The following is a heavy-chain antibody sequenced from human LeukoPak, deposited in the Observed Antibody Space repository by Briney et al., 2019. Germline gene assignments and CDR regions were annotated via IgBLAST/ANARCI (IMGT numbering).Heavy chain of an antibody. J-gene: IGHJ4*02. V-gene: IGHV3-21*01. Sequence: GGSLRLSCAASGFTFSSYSMNWVGQAPGKGLEWVSSVSRSSSYIYSADSVKGRVTISRDNAKNSLYLHMNSLRAEDTAVYYCVGFYGDYVGAFDYWGQGTLVTVSS. CDR1: GFTFSSYS. CDR2: VSRSSSYI. D-gene: IGHD4-17*01. CDR3: VGFYGDYVGAFDY.